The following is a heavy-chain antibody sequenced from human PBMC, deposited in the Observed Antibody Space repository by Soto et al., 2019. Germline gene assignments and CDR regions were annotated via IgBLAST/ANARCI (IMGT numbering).Heavy chain of an antibody. CDR1: GGSISSYY. Sequence: PSETLSLTCTVSGGSISSYYWSWIRQPPGKGLEWIGYIYYSGSTNYNPSLKSRVTISVDTSKNQFSLKLSSVTAADTAVYYCAIGDYYDSSGFPRNWGQGTLVTVSS. D-gene: IGHD3-22*01. J-gene: IGHJ4*02. CDR3: AIGDYYDSSGFPRN. V-gene: IGHV4-59*01. CDR2: IYYSGST.